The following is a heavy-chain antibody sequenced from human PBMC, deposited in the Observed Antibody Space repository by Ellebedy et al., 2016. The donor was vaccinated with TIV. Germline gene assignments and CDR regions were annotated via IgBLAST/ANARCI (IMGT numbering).Heavy chain of an antibody. J-gene: IGHJ4*02. CDR1: GSSIRDYY. D-gene: IGHD2-15*01. CDR3: PRHAVVPTPGFEY. CDR2: LYYTLGSS. Sequence: MPSETLSLTCTASGSSIRDYYWTWTRQPPGRGLVWFGFLYYTLGSSNYSPSLKSRASLSVDTSKSQISLRLKSVTAADTAVYYCPRHAVVPTPGFEYWGPGALVTVSS. V-gene: IGHV4-59*08.